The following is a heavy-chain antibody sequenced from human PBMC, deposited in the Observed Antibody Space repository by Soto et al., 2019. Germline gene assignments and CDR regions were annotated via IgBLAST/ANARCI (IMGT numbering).Heavy chain of an antibody. D-gene: IGHD6-25*01. CDR1: GGSISSSSYY. CDR2: IYYSGIT. V-gene: IGHV4-39*02. Sequence: SETLSLTCTVSGGSISSSSYYWGWIRQPPGKGLEWIGSIYYSGITYYNPSLKSRVTIAVDTSKNYFSLKLSSVTAADTAVYYCARPNTVYAARAGMDYYYYGMDVWGQGTTVTVSS. CDR3: ARPNTVYAARAGMDYYYYGMDV. J-gene: IGHJ6*02.